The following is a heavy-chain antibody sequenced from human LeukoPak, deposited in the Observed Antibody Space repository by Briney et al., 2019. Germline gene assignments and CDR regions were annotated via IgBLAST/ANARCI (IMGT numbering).Heavy chain of an antibody. Sequence: GGSLRLSCAVSGFTFSDYWMSWVRQAPGKGLEWVANIKQDGNEKHYVDSVKGRFTISRDNDKNSLYLQMNSLRAEDTAVYYCARHTTLDPWGQGALVTVSS. J-gene: IGHJ5*02. CDR2: IKQDGNEK. V-gene: IGHV3-7*01. CDR3: ARHTTLDP. CDR1: GFTFSDYW. D-gene: IGHD1-14*01.